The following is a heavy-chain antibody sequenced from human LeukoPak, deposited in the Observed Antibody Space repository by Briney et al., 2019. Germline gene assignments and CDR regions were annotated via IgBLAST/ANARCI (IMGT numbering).Heavy chain of an antibody. D-gene: IGHD5-24*01. CDR1: GYTFTNYA. CDR3: ARDRYGDGFAHFDY. V-gene: IGHV1-2*02. J-gene: IGHJ4*02. Sequence: ASVKVSCKASGYTFTNYAMHWVRQAPGHGLEWMGWITSGGGTIYPQKFQGRVAITWDTSITTTYMDLSRLTSDDTAMYYCARDRYGDGFAHFDYWGQGALVSVSS. CDR2: ITSGGGT.